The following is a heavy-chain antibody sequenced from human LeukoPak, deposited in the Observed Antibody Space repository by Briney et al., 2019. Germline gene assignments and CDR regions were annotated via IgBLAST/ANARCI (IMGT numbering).Heavy chain of an antibody. V-gene: IGHV3-30*02. CDR3: ARKGLAVAAGLDS. D-gene: IGHD6-19*01. CDR1: EFTLVFYG. CDR2: IRFDGSNK. J-gene: IGHJ4*02. Sequence: PGGSLRLSCAASEFTLVFYGMHWVRQAPGEGLEGVAFIRFDGSNKYYADSVKGRFTISRDNANNSLYLQMNSLRAGDPAIYYCARKGLAVAAGLDSWGEGTLVTVSS.